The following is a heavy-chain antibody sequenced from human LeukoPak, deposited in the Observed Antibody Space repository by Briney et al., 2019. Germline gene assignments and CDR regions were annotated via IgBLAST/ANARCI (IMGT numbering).Heavy chain of an antibody. CDR3: ARDADTSGHSSHFDY. V-gene: IGHV3-23*01. J-gene: IGHJ4*02. Sequence: PGGPLRLSCAASGFTFSSYAMSWVRQAPGKGLEWVSAISGSGGSTYYADSVKGRFTISRDNSKNTLYLQMNSLRAEDTAVYHCARDADTSGHSSHFDYWGQGTLVTVSS. CDR2: ISGSGGST. CDR1: GFTFSSYA. D-gene: IGHD3-22*01.